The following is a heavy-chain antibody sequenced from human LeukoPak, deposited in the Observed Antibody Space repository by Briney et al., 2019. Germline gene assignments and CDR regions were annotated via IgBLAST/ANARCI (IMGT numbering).Heavy chain of an antibody. D-gene: IGHD6-13*01. Sequence: PSETLSLTCTVSSGSINSSSYYWGWIRQPPGKGLEWIGSISYSGSTYYNPSLKSRVTISVDTSRNQFSLNLSSVTAADTAVYYCARRRQQLVVDYWGQGTLVTVSS. CDR1: SGSINSSSYY. CDR3: ARRRQQLVVDY. J-gene: IGHJ4*02. V-gene: IGHV4-39*01. CDR2: ISYSGST.